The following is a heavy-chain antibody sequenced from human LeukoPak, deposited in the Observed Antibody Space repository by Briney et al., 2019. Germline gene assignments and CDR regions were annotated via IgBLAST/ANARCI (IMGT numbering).Heavy chain of an antibody. D-gene: IGHD1-26*01. V-gene: IGHV3-23*01. J-gene: IGHJ4*02. Sequence: GGSLRLSCAASGFAFNNYAMTWVRQAPGKGLEWVSNINDNGGQRHYADSVKGRFTTSRDNSKNTLFLQMDSLRAEDTAVYYCAKTQWKVGATDYFDYWGQGILVTVSS. CDR3: AKTQWKVGATDYFDY. CDR2: INDNGGQR. CDR1: GFAFNNYA.